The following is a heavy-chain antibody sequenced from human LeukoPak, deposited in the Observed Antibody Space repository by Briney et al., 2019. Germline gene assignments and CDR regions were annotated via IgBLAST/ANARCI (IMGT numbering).Heavy chain of an antibody. CDR2: IYYSGST. Sequence: SETLSLTCTVSGGSISSGGYYWSWIRQHPGKGLEWIGYIYYSGSTYYNPSLKSRVTISVDTSKNQFSLKLSSVTAADTAVYYCARGPVLRYFDWFTPPDYWGQGTLVTVSS. D-gene: IGHD3-9*01. J-gene: IGHJ4*02. CDR1: GGSISSGGYY. V-gene: IGHV4-31*03. CDR3: ARGPVLRYFDWFTPPDY.